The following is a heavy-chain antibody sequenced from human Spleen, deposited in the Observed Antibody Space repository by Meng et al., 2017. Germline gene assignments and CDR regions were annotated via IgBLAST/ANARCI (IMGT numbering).Heavy chain of an antibody. CDR2: INAGNGNT. Sequence: ASVKVSCKASGYTFTSYAMQWVRQAPGQRLEWMGWINAGNGNTKYSQNFQGRVTITRDTYASTAYMELTSLRSEDTAVYYCARGPSSSWRYYYYYGMDVWGQGTTVTVSS. V-gene: IGHV1-3*01. CDR3: ARGPSSSWRYYYYYGMDV. J-gene: IGHJ6*02. D-gene: IGHD6-13*01. CDR1: GYTFTSYA.